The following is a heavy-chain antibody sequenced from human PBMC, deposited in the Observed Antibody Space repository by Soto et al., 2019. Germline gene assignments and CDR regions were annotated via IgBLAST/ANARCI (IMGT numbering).Heavy chain of an antibody. CDR2: MNPGSGDT. CDR1: GYIFTKND. D-gene: IGHD3-16*01. V-gene: IGHV1-8*01. CDR3: ARMATFGSLNWFDP. J-gene: IGHJ5*02. Sequence: ASVEVHCEASGYIFTKNDVMWVRQATGQGLEWMGWMNPGSGDTGYAQKFQGRVTMTRDISIATAYMELSSLRSDDTAIYYCARMATFGSLNWFDPWGQGTLVNVSS.